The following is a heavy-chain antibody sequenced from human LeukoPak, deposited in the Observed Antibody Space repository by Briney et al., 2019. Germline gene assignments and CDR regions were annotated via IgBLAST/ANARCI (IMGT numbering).Heavy chain of an antibody. D-gene: IGHD6-19*01. CDR3: ARVLAVVGTWYFDY. CDR1: GYSFTSYW. Sequence: HGESLKISCKGSGYSFTSYWIGWVRQMPGKGLEWMGIIYPGDSDTRYSPSFQGQVTISADKSIGTAYLQWSSLKASDTAMYYCARVLAVVGTWYFDYWGQGTLVTVSS. V-gene: IGHV5-51*01. J-gene: IGHJ4*02. CDR2: IYPGDSDT.